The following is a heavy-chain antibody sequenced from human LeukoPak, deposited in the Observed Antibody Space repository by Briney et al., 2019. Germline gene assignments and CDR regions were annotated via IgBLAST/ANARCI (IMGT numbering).Heavy chain of an antibody. Sequence: SETLSLTCTVSGGSISSYYWSWIRQPPGKGLEWIGYIYYSGSTNYNPSLKSRVTISVDTSKNQFSLKLSSVTAADAAVYYCARTQRGIAVAGYYFDYWGQGTLVTVSS. J-gene: IGHJ4*02. CDR2: IYYSGST. V-gene: IGHV4-59*01. D-gene: IGHD6-19*01. CDR1: GGSISSYY. CDR3: ARTQRGIAVAGYYFDY.